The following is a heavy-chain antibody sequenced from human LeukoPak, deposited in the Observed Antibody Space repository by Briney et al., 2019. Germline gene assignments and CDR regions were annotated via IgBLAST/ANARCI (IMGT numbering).Heavy chain of an antibody. CDR3: ASNYGDSLLSYYYYGMDV. Sequence: GGSLRLSCAASGFTFSSYAMHWVRQAPGKGLEWVAVISYDGSNKYYADSVKGRFTTSRDNSKNTLYLQMNSLRAEDTAVYYCASNYGDSLLSYYYYGMDVWGQGTTVTVSS. V-gene: IGHV3-30-3*01. CDR2: ISYDGSNK. CDR1: GFTFSSYA. D-gene: IGHD4-17*01. J-gene: IGHJ6*02.